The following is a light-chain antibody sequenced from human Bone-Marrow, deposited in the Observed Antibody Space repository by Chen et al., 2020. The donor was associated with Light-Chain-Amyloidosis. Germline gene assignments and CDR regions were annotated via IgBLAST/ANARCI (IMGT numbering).Light chain of an antibody. J-gene: IGLJ3*02. Sequence: NFMLTQPHSVSESPGKTVIISCTRSSGSIATNYVQWYQQRPGSSPTAVIYEDDQRPSGVPVPFSDSFPWSPDPASPSMAGLTTEGEEDFCCQCDRGSSQGAFVGVTNLTV. CDR1: SGSIATNY. CDR2: EDD. CDR3: QCDRGSSQGA. V-gene: IGLV6-57*01.